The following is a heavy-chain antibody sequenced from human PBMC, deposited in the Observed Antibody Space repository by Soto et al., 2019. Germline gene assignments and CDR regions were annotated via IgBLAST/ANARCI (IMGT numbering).Heavy chain of an antibody. D-gene: IGHD6-13*01. CDR2: FDPEDCET. V-gene: IGHV1-24*01. CDR1: GYTLTELS. CDR3: ATIFEEYSSSWYTKQTSSRYYMDV. Sequence: ASVKVSCKVSGYTLTELSMHWVRQAPGKGLEWMGGFDPEDCETIYAQKFQGRVTMTEDTSTDTAYMELSSLRSEDTAVYYCATIFEEYSSSWYTKQTSSRYYMDVWGKGTTVTVSS. J-gene: IGHJ6*03.